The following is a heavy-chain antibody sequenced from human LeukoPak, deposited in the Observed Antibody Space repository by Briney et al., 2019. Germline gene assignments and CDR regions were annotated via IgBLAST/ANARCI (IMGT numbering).Heavy chain of an antibody. V-gene: IGHV4-34*01. J-gene: IGHJ3*02. CDR1: GVSFSGYY. Sequence: SETLSLACAVYGVSFSGYYWSWIRQPPGKGLEWIGEINHSGSTNYNPSLKSRVTISVDTSKNQFSLKLSSVTAADTAVYYCASGGDYVGDAFDIWGQGTMVTVSS. CDR2: INHSGST. CDR3: ASGGDYVGDAFDI. D-gene: IGHD4-17*01.